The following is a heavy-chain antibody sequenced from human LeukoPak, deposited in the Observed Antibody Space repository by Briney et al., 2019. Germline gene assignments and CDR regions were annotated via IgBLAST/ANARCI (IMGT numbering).Heavy chain of an antibody. CDR1: GASISSYY. J-gene: IGHJ2*01. CDR3: ARDLSTSPDWYFDL. CDR2: IYTSGST. V-gene: IGHV4-4*07. Sequence: SETLSLSCTVSGASISSYYWSWIRQPAGKGLEWIWRIYTSGSTKYNPSLMGRVIMSVDTSKNQFSLRLSSVTAADTAVYYCARDLSTSPDWYFDLWGRGTLVTVSS. D-gene: IGHD6-6*01.